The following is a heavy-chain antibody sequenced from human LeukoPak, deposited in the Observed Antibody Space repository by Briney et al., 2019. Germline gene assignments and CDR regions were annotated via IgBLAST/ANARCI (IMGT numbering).Heavy chain of an antibody. CDR3: ARDAYEAPHCAFDI. V-gene: IGHV4-31*03. J-gene: IGHJ3*02. CDR2: IYYSGST. CDR1: GGSISSGGYY. D-gene: IGHD3-16*01. Sequence: PSQTLSLTCTVSGGSISSGGYYWSWIRQHPGKGLEWIGYIYYSGSTYYNPSLKSRVTISVDTSKNQFSLKLSSVTAADTAVYYCARDAYEAPHCAFDIWGQGTMVTVSS.